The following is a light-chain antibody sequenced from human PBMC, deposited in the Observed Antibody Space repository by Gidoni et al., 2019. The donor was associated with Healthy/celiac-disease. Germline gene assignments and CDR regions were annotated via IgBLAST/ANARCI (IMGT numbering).Light chain of an antibody. CDR3: QQYNSYSGLT. V-gene: IGKV1-5*01. Sequence: KMSPSPPTLSASVGDRVAIPCRASQSISSWLAWYQQKPGKAPKLLIYDASRLESGVPSRFSGSGSGTEFTLTISSLQPDDFATYYCQQYNSYSGLTFGGGTKVEIK. CDR1: QSISSW. J-gene: IGKJ4*01. CDR2: DAS.